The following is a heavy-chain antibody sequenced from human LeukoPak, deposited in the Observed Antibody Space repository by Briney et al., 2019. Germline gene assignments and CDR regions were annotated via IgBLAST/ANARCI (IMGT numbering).Heavy chain of an antibody. J-gene: IGHJ5*02. V-gene: IGHV4-59*11. CDR1: GASISSHY. D-gene: IGHD1-26*01. CDR2: IYERGST. Sequence: SETLSLTCTVTGASISSHYWCWIRQTPGTGLEWIGDIYERGSTTYNPSLKSRVSISVDTSRNQFSLNLRSVTAADTAVYYCAKIEVGRFDPWGQGTLVTVS. CDR3: AKIEVGRFDP.